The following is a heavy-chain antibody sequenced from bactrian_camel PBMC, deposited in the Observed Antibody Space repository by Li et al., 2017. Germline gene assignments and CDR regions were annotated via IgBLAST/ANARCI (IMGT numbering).Heavy chain of an antibody. CDR2: IDGDGRT. CDR3: TARYEFGLGACSGVGGPGF. Sequence: HVQLVESGGGSVQAGGSLRLSCVAPGYTGSGYCMGWFRQRPGEERARVATIDGDGRTNYADSVKGRYTISKDNRKNILYLQMNNLTPGDTAMYYCTARYEFGLGACSGVGGPGFWGQGTQVTVS. D-gene: IGHD1*01. CDR1: GYTGSGYC. J-gene: IGHJ6*01. V-gene: IGHV3S55*01.